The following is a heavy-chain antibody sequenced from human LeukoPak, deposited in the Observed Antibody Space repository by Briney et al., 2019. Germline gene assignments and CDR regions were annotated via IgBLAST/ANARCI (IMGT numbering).Heavy chain of an antibody. CDR1: GGSISSYY. J-gene: IGHJ3*02. CDR3: AGTDSSGYLDDAFDI. CDR2: IYYSGST. D-gene: IGHD3-22*01. Sequence: SETLSLTCTVSGGSISSYYWSWIRQPPGKGLEWIGYIYYSGSTNYNPSLKSRVTISVDTSKNQFSLKLSSVTAADTAVYYCAGTDSSGYLDDAFDIWGQGTMVTVSS. V-gene: IGHV4-59*01.